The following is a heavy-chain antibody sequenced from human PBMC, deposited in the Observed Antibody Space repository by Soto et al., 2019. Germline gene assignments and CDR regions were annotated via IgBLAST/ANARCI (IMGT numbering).Heavy chain of an antibody. CDR3: AKGIQWELPFDY. Sequence: PGGSLRLSCAASGFTFSTYAMSWVRQAPGKGLEWVSAISGSRGSTYYADSVKGRFTISRDNSKNTLYLQMNSLRAEDTAVYYCAKGIQWELPFDYWGQGTLVTVSS. V-gene: IGHV3-23*01. CDR2: ISGSRGST. J-gene: IGHJ4*02. CDR1: GFTFSTYA. D-gene: IGHD1-26*01.